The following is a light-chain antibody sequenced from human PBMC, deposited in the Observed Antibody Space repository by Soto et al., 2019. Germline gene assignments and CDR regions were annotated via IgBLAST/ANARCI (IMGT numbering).Light chain of an antibody. Sequence: EIVLTQSPATLSVSPGERVTLSCRASQSVDINLAWYQQKPGQAPRLLIHGATTRATGIPARFSGSGSGTDFTLTISRLEPEDFAVYYCQQYGSSPITFGQGTRLEI. CDR2: GAT. CDR1: QSVDIN. V-gene: IGKV3-20*01. J-gene: IGKJ5*01. CDR3: QQYGSSPIT.